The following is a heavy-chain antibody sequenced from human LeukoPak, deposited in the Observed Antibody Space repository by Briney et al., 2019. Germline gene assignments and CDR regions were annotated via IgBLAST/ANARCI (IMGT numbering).Heavy chain of an antibody. CDR3: ATGPLDWRPYYFYY. V-gene: IGHV1-18*01. D-gene: IGHD3-9*01. CDR2: SSAYNGNT. CDR1: GYTFTGYG. Sequence: GASVKVSCKASGYTFTGYGISWGRQAPGQGLEWMGWSSAYNGNTNYAQNLQGRLTMTTDTSTSTAYMELRSLRSDDTAVFYCATGPLDWRPYYFYYWGQGTLVTVSS. J-gene: IGHJ4*02.